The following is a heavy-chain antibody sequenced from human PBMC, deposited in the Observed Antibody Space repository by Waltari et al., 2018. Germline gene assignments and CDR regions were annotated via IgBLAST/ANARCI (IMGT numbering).Heavy chain of an antibody. CDR2: IYTSGST. Sequence: QVQLQESGPGLVKPSETLSLTCTVSGGSISSYYWSWIRQPAGKGLEWIGRIYTSGSTNYNPSLKSRVTMSVDTSKNQFSLKLSSVTAADTAVYYCARDGGELRFLEWPYYYYMDVWGKGTTVTISS. J-gene: IGHJ6*03. CDR1: GGSISSYY. D-gene: IGHD3-3*01. V-gene: IGHV4-4*07. CDR3: ARDGGELRFLEWPYYYYMDV.